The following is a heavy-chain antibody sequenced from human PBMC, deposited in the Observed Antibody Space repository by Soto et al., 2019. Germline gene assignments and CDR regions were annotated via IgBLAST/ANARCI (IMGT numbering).Heavy chain of an antibody. CDR1: GFTFSDYA. CDR3: AKGGRQWLVTSDFNY. V-gene: IGHV3-30*18. Sequence: VQLVESGGGVVQPGRSLRLSCAASGFTFSDYAMHWVRQAPGKGLEWVAVVSHDGRNTHYADSVKGRFTISRDSSKNTVSLEMTSPRAEETAVYSCAKGGRQWLVTSDFNYWGQGALVTVSS. CDR2: VSHDGRNT. D-gene: IGHD6-19*01. J-gene: IGHJ4*02.